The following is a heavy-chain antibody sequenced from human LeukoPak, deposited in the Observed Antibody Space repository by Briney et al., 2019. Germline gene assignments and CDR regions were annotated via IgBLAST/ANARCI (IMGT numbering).Heavy chain of an antibody. D-gene: IGHD3-16*01. Sequence: GGSLRLSCAASGFTFSTYWMSWVRQAPGKGLEWVGNINQDGSDIYYVDSVKGRFTISRDNAKDSLYLQMNSLRDEDTAVYYCARSLGDDWGQGTLVTVSS. V-gene: IGHV3-7*01. J-gene: IGHJ4*02. CDR3: ARSLGDD. CDR2: INQDGSDI. CDR1: GFTFSTYW.